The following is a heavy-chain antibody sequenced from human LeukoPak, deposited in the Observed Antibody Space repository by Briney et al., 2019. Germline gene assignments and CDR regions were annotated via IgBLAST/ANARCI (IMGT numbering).Heavy chain of an antibody. CDR2: ISAYNGNT. V-gene: IGHV1-18*01. CDR3: ARARSTMIVVVNWFDP. D-gene: IGHD3-22*01. Sequence: ASVKVSCKASGYTFTSYGISWVRQAPGQGLEWMGWISAYNGNTNYAQKLQGRVTMTTDTSTSTAYMELRSLRSDDTAVYYCARARSTMIVVVNWFDPWGQGTLVTVSS. CDR1: GYTFTSYG. J-gene: IGHJ5*02.